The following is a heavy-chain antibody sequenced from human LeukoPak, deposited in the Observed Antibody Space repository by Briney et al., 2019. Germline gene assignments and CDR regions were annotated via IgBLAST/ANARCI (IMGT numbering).Heavy chain of an antibody. CDR3: ARPVPSRLGWFDP. CDR1: GGSISSYY. V-gene: IGHV4-59*08. J-gene: IGHJ5*02. D-gene: IGHD1-1*01. Sequence: SETLSLTCTVSGGSISSYYWSWIRQPPGKGLEWIGYIYYSGSTNYNPSLKSRVTISVDTSKNQFSLKLSFVTAADTAVYYCARPVPSRLGWFDPWGQGTLVTVSS. CDR2: IYYSGST.